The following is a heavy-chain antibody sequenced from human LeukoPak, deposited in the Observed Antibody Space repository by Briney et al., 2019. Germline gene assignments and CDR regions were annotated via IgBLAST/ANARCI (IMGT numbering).Heavy chain of an antibody. CDR2: ISSSGSTI. D-gene: IGHD4-17*01. Sequence: GGSLRLSCAASGFTFSSYAMSWVRQPPWKGLEWVSYISSSGSTIYYADSVKGRFTISRDNAKNSLYLQMNSLRAEDTAVYYCARASYGGYYYYMDVWGKGTTVTVSS. CDR3: ARASYGGYYYYMDV. J-gene: IGHJ6*03. CDR1: GFTFSSYA. V-gene: IGHV3-48*04.